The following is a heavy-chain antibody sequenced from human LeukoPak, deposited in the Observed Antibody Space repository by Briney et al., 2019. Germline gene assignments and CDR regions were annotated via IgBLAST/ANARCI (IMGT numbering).Heavy chain of an antibody. V-gene: IGHV1-69*13. CDR2: IIPIFGTA. Sequence: GASVNVSCKASGGTFSSYAISWVRQAPGQGLEWMGGIIPIFGTANYAQKFQGRVTITADESTSTAYMELSSLRSEGTAVYYCARSLGSGWYDYWGQGTLVTVSS. J-gene: IGHJ4*02. CDR3: ARSLGSGWYDY. CDR1: GGTFSSYA. D-gene: IGHD6-19*01.